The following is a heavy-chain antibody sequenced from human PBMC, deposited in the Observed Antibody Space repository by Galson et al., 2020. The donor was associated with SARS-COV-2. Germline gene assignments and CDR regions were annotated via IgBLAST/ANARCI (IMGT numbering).Heavy chain of an antibody. CDR3: AGLPGFYFGSESHAGY. D-gene: IGHD3-10*01. J-gene: IGHJ4*02. V-gene: IGHV5-51*01. CDR2: IYPGCSVI. Sequence: GESLKISCKGSGYSFPTYWIGWVRQMPGKGLEWMGTIYPGCSVIRYSPSFQGQVTISADKSISTAYLQWSSLKASDTVMYYCAGLPGFYFGSESHAGYWGQGTLVTVSA. CDR1: GYSFPTYW.